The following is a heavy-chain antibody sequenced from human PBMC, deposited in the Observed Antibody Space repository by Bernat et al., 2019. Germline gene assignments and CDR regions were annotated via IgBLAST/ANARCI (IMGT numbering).Heavy chain of an antibody. V-gene: IGHV3-64D*06. CDR3: VKGGAAPEKSTVTTGTYAFDI. J-gene: IGHJ3*02. D-gene: IGHD4-17*01. CDR1: GFSFSTYS. CDR2: ISNNGDIT. Sequence: EVQLAESGGGLVQPGGSLRLSCSVSGFSFSTYSMHWVRQAPGKGLVYVSAISNNGDITYYADSVKGRFTISRDSSKNTVYLQMSSLRAEDTAVYYCVKGGAAPEKSTVTTGTYAFDIWGQGTVVTVSS.